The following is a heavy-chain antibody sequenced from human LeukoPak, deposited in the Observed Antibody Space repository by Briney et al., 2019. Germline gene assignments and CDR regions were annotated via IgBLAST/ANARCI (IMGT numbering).Heavy chain of an antibody. CDR2: ISTHSTYT. J-gene: IGHJ4*02. Sequence: GGSLRLSCAASGFPFSSFGLSWIRQAPGKGLEWVSYISTHSTYTHYADSVRGRFTISRDNAKNSLYLQMNSLRAEDTAVYYCATYYYASGSSDWGQGTLVTVSS. D-gene: IGHD3-10*01. CDR1: GFPFSSFG. CDR3: ATYYYASGSSD. V-gene: IGHV3-11*03.